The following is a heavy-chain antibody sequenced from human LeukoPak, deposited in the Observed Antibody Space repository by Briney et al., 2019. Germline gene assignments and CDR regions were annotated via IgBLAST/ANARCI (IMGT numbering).Heavy chain of an antibody. CDR3: AKDFIVVVVANWFDP. D-gene: IGHD2-15*01. V-gene: IGHV3-21*04. Sequence: GGSLRLSCAASGFIFSSYSMNWVRQAPGKGLEWVSSISSSSSYIYYADSVKGRFTISRDNAKNSLYLQMNSLRVEDTAVYYCAKDFIVVVVANWFDPWGQGTLVTVSS. CDR1: GFIFSSYS. CDR2: ISSSSSYI. J-gene: IGHJ5*02.